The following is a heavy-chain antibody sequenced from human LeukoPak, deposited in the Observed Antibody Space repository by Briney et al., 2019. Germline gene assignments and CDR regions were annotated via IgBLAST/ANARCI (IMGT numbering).Heavy chain of an antibody. Sequence: ASVKVSCKASGYIFTDYYMHWVRQAPGQELGWMGRINPNSGGTNYAQKFQGRVTMTRDTSISTAYMELTRLTSDDTAVYYCAREKVSAIASWGQGTLVTVSS. CDR1: GYIFTDYY. V-gene: IGHV1-2*06. CDR3: AREKVSAIAS. J-gene: IGHJ4*02. D-gene: IGHD5/OR15-5a*01. CDR2: INPNSGGT.